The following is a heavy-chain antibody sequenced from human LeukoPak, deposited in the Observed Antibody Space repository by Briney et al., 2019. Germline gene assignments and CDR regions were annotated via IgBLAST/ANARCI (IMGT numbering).Heavy chain of an antibody. CDR3: ARPYLRGTVVNNWFDP. CDR2: IYYSGST. J-gene: IGHJ5*02. Sequence: PSETLSLTCTVSGGSISSSSYYWGWIRQPPGKGLEWIGSIYYSGSTYYNPSLKSRVTISVDTSKNQFSLKLSSVTAADTAVYYCARPYLRGTVVNNWFDPWGQGTLVSVSS. V-gene: IGHV4-39*01. D-gene: IGHD4-23*01. CDR1: GGSISSSSYY.